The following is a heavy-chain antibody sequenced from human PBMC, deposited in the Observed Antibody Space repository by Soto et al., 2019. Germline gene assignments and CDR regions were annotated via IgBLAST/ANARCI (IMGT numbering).Heavy chain of an antibody. V-gene: IGHV3-30*18. CDR2: ISYDGSNK. Sequence: GGSLRLSCAASGFTFSSYGMHWVRQAPGKGLAWVAVISYDGSNKYYADSVKGRFTISRDNSKNTLYLQMNSLRAEDTAVYYCAKDRAYSYGYLDAFDIWGQGTMVTVSS. CDR3: AKDRAYSYGYLDAFDI. CDR1: GFTFSSYG. D-gene: IGHD5-18*01. J-gene: IGHJ3*02.